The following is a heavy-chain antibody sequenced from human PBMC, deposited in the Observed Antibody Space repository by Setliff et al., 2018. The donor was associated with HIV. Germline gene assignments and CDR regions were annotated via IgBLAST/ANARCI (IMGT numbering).Heavy chain of an antibody. Sequence: PGGSLRLSCAASGFTLSTYAMIWVRQAPGKGLEWVSGISGNGGSTYYADSVKGRFTISKDISNKTPYLHMNTLRAEDTAVYYCAKVIASSGYYGYYFDYWGQGSLVTVSS. J-gene: IGHJ4*02. CDR1: GFTLSTYA. D-gene: IGHD3-22*01. CDR2: ISGNGGST. V-gene: IGHV3-23*01. CDR3: AKVIASSGYYGYYFDY.